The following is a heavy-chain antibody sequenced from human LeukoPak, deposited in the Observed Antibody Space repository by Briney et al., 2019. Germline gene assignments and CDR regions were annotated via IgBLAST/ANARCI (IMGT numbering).Heavy chain of an antibody. Sequence: SETLSLSCTVSGGSISSRSYYWGWIRQPPGKGLEWVGNIYYSGSTYYNPSLKSRVTTSVDTSKNQFSLKLSSVTAADTAVYYCARDQEYSGSYYRYFDYWGQGALVTVSS. CDR1: GGSISSRSYY. CDR3: ARDQEYSGSYYRYFDY. J-gene: IGHJ4*02. CDR2: IYYSGST. V-gene: IGHV4-39*07. D-gene: IGHD1-26*01.